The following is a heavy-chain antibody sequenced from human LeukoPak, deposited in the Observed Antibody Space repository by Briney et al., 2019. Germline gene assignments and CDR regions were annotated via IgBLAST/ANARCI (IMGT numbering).Heavy chain of an antibody. D-gene: IGHD3-16*02. Sequence: SETLSLTCTVSGGSISSYYWSWIRQPPGKGLEWIGYIYYSGSTNYNPSLKSRVTISVDTSKNQFSLKLSSVTAADTAVYYCARDRFPYRLAAFDIWGQGTMATVSS. J-gene: IGHJ3*02. CDR3: ARDRFPYRLAAFDI. V-gene: IGHV4-59*01. CDR2: IYYSGST. CDR1: GGSISSYY.